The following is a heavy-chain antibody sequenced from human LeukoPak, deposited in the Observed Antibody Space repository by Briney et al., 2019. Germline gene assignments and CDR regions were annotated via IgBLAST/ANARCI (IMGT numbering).Heavy chain of an antibody. D-gene: IGHD3-3*01. CDR2: IKSKTDGGTT. CDR1: GFTFSNAW. CDR3: TTAASYYDFWSGYYVPYYYMDV. J-gene: IGHJ6*03. V-gene: IGHV3-15*01. Sequence: GGSLRLSCAASGFTFSNAWMSWVRQAPGKGLEWVGRIKSKTDGGTTDYAAPVKGRFTILRDDSKNTLYLQMNSLKTEDTAVYYCTTAASYYDFWSGYYVPYYYMDVWGKGTTVTVSS.